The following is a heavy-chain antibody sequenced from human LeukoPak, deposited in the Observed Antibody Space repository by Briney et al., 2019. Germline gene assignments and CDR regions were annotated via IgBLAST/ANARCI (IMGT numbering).Heavy chain of an antibody. J-gene: IGHJ4*02. CDR3: AGDTFGRDGYNSGIDY. V-gene: IGHV1-2*02. CDR2: INPNSGGT. D-gene: IGHD5-24*01. Sequence: GASVKVSCKASGYTFTGYYMHWVRQAPGQGLEWMGWINPNSGGTNYAQKFQGRVTMTRDTSISTAYMELSRLRSDDTAVYYCAGDTFGRDGYNSGIDYWGQGTLVTVSS. CDR1: GYTFTGYY.